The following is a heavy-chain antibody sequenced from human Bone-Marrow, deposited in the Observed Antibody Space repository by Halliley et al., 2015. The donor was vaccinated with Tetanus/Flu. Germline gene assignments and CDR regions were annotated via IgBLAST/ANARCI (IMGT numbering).Heavy chain of an antibody. V-gene: IGHV1-58*01. CDR3: AAEPSGNARLEFEY. J-gene: IGHJ4*02. Sequence: GWMVVGSGNTNYAQKFQERVTITRDMSTGTAYMELSSLRFEDTAVYYCAAEPSGNARLEFEYWGQGTLVTVSS. CDR2: MVVGSGNT. D-gene: IGHD1-1*01.